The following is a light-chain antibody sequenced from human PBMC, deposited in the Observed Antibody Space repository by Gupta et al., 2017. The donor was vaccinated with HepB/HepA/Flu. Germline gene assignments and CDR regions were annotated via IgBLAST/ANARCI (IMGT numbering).Light chain of an antibody. CDR2: VNT. V-gene: IGLV1-40*01. Sequence: QSVLTQLPSHSGAPGPRAVISCPGTSSNIGAGYDVHWYQQLPGTAPKLLIYVNTNRPSGVPDRFSGSKSGTSASLAITGLQPEDEADYYCQSYDSSLSGRVFGGGTKLTVL. J-gene: IGLJ3*02. CDR1: SSNIGAGYD. CDR3: QSYDSSLSGRV.